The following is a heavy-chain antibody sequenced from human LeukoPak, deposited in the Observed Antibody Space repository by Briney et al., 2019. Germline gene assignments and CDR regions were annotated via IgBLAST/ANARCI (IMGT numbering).Heavy chain of an antibody. CDR3: AREPFDYYDSSGYYDY. D-gene: IGHD3-22*01. CDR2: ISAYNGNT. V-gene: IGHV1-18*01. Sequence: ASVEVSCKASGYTFTSYRISWVRQAPGQGLEWMGWISAYNGNTNYEQKLQGRFTMTTDTSTSTAYMELRSLRSDDTAMYYCAREPFDYYDSSGYYDYWGQGTLVTVSS. J-gene: IGHJ4*02. CDR1: GYTFTSYR.